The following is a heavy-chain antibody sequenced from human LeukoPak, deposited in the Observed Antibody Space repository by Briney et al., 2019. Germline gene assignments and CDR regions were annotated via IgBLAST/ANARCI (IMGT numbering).Heavy chain of an antibody. J-gene: IGHJ4*02. D-gene: IGHD1-14*01. Sequence: ASVNVSCKASGYTFTGYYMHWVRQAPGQGLEWMGWINPNSGGTNYAQKFQGRVTMTRDTSISTAYMELSRLRSDDTAVYYCARDVGQLNHQIDYWGQGTLVTVSS. CDR1: GYTFTGYY. V-gene: IGHV1-2*02. CDR3: ARDVGQLNHQIDY. CDR2: INPNSGGT.